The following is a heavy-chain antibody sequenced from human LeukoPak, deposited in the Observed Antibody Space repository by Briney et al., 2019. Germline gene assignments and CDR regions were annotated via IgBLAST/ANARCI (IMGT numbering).Heavy chain of an antibody. Sequence: PGGSLRLSCAASEFTFSRFGMHWVRQAPGKGLEWVAFIGYDGSDKYYADSVRGRFTISRDNSKNTLYLQMNSLRAQDTAVYYCAKDSTNWSFDYWGQGTLVTVSS. CDR2: IGYDGSDK. J-gene: IGHJ4*02. CDR1: EFTFSRFG. CDR3: AKDSTNWSFDY. V-gene: IGHV3-30*02. D-gene: IGHD6-13*01.